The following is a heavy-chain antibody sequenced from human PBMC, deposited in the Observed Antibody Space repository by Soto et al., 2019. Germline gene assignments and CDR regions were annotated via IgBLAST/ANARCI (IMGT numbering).Heavy chain of an antibody. J-gene: IGHJ4*02. CDR1: GFALCPCW. CDR2: INQYGSVK. D-gene: IGHD1-1*01. Sequence: GGSLRLSCEASGFALCPCWMSCVRQAPGQGLEWVASINQYGSVKHYVDSVRGRFTISRDNAKNSLFLQMNSLSAEDTAVYYCARLTEAVTTFVYCGQGTPITVSS. V-gene: IGHV3-7*03. CDR3: ARLTEAVTTFVY.